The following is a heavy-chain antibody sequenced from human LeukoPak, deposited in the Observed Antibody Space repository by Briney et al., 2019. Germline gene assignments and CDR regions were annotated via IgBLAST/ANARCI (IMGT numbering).Heavy chain of an antibody. CDR2: IYTTGNA. D-gene: IGHD3-22*01. Sequence: SETLSLTCTVSGGSISSYYWSWIRQPAGKGLEWIGRIYTTGNANYNPSLKSRVTMSIDTYKKQFSLNLSSVTAADTAVYYCARGKCYYDSNSSYRYFDPWGQGTLVTVSS. J-gene: IGHJ5*02. CDR1: GGSISSYY. V-gene: IGHV4-4*07. CDR3: ARGKCYYDSNSSYRYFDP.